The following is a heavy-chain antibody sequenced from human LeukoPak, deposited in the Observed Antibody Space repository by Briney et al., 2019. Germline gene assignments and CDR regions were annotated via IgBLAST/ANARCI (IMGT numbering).Heavy chain of an antibody. CDR3: AREDPQTTVPEGMDV. CDR2: IYRSGTT. J-gene: IGHJ6*02. Sequence: SETLSLTCTVSGGSISSYYWSWIRQPPGKGLEWIGYIYRSGTTNYNPSLKSRLTISVDTSKNQFSLKLSSVTAADTAVYYCAREDPQTTVPEGMDVWGQGTTVTVSS. V-gene: IGHV4-59*01. D-gene: IGHD4-17*01. CDR1: GGSISSYY.